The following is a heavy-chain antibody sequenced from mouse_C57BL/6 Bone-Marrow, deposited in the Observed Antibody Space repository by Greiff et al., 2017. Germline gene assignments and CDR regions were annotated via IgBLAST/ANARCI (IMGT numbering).Heavy chain of an antibody. CDR2: INPSSGYT. CDR1: GYTFTSYW. J-gene: IGHJ1*03. Sequence: QVHVKQSGAELAKPGASVKLSCKASGYTFTSYWMHWVKQRPGQGLEWIGYINPSSGYTKYNQKFKDKATLTADKSSSTAYMQLSSLTYEDSAVYYCARERYYGSGYFDVWGTGTTVTVSS. D-gene: IGHD1-1*01. CDR3: ARERYYGSGYFDV. V-gene: IGHV1-7*01.